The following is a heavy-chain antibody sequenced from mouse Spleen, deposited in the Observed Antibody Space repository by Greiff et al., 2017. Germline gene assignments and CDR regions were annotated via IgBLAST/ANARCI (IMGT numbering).Heavy chain of an antibody. V-gene: IGHV1-4*01. CDR3: ARGNDYDWFAY. J-gene: IGHJ3*01. CDR1: GYTFTSYT. Sequence: QVQLQQSGAELARPGASVKMSCKASGYTFTSYTMHWVKQRPGQGLEWIGYINPSSGYTKYNQKFKDKATLTADKSSSTAYMQLSSLTSEDSAVYYCARGNDYDWFAYWGQETLVTVST. CDR2: INPSSGYT. D-gene: IGHD2-4*01.